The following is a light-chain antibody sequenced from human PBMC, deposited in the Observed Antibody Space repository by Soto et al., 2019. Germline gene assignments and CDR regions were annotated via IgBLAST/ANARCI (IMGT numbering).Light chain of an antibody. CDR2: VAV. J-gene: IGKJ4*01. CDR1: QVIENS. V-gene: IGKV1-9*01. Sequence: IQLTQSPSSLSASVGDTVTITCRASQVIENSLVWHQQKPGKAPNLLIYVAVTLQSGVPSRFSGSLSGTDFTLTISSLQPEDFATYYCQQLKSYPLTFGGGTKVEI. CDR3: QQLKSYPLT.